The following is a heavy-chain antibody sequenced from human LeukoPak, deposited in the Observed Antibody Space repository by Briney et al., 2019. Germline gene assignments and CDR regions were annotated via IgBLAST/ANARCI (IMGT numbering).Heavy chain of an antibody. V-gene: IGHV4-39*07. CDR1: GGSISSSSYY. CDR2: IYYSGST. D-gene: IGHD3-10*01. CDR3: AREGWSSGSEVVY. Sequence: SETLSLTCTVSGGSISSSSYYWGWIRQPPGKGLEWIGSIYYSGSTYYNPSLKSRVTISVDTSKNQFSLKLSSVTAADTAVYYCAREGWSSGSEVVYWGQGTLVTVSS. J-gene: IGHJ4*02.